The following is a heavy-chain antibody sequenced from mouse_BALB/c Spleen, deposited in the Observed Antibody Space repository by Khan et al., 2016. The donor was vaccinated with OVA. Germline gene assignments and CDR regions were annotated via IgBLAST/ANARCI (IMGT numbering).Heavy chain of an antibody. D-gene: IGHD1-1*01. CDR3: ARRDYGGSPDY. J-gene: IGHJ2*01. CDR1: GYTFRNYG. Sequence: QIQLVQSGPELKKPGETVKISCEASGYTFRNYGMNWVKQAPGKGLKWMGWINTNTGEPTYADDFKGRFAFSLETSASTAFLQINNLKNEDMATYFCARRDYGGSPDYWGQGTTLTASS. CDR2: INTNTGEP. V-gene: IGHV9-1*02.